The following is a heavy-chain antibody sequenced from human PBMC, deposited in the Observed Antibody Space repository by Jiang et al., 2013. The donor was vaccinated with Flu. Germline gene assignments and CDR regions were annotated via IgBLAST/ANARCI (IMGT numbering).Heavy chain of an antibody. Sequence: LLKPSETLSLTCTVSGGSISDYYWSWIRQPAGKGLEWIGRIYTSGDTYYSPSLTSRVTMSVDTSKNQFSLQLSSVSAADTAVYYCARDAYYYDTSGYYILDWWGQGTLVTVSS. CDR3: ARDAYYYDTSGYYILDW. D-gene: IGHD3-22*01. J-gene: IGHJ4*02. CDR1: GGSISDYY. CDR2: IYTSGDT. V-gene: IGHV4-4*07.